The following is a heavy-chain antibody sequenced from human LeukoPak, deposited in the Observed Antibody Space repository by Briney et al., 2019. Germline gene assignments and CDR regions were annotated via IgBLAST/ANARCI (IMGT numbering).Heavy chain of an antibody. CDR1: GFTFGDYY. V-gene: IGHV3-43*02. CDR2: IRADGATT. Sequence: GSLRLSCAGSGFTFGDYYMHRVRQAPGKGLEWVSLIRADGATTRYTDSVKGRFTISRDNSKDSLYLQMNSLRTEDTALYYCARDNTGSYEYWGQGTLVTVSP. D-gene: IGHD1-26*01. CDR3: ARDNTGSYEY. J-gene: IGHJ4*02.